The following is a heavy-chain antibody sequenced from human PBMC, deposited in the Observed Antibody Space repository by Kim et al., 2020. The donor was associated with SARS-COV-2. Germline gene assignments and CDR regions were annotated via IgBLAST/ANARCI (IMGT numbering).Heavy chain of an antibody. CDR2: TYYRSKWYK. V-gene: IGHV6-1*01. CDR1: GDNVSGDSVA. J-gene: IGHJ4*02. Sequence: SQTLSLTCVISGDNVSGDSVAWNWIRQSPSRGLEWLGRTYYRSKWYKDYAVSVKGRITISPDTSKNQFSLLVNSVTPGDTAVYYCARDHQYSVDYWGQGTLVTVSS. D-gene: IGHD4-4*01. CDR3: ARDHQYSVDY.